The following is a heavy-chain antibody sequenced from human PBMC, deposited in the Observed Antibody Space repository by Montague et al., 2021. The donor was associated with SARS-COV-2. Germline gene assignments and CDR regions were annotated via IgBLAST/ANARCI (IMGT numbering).Heavy chain of an antibody. J-gene: IGHJ6*02. D-gene: IGHD6-6*01. Sequence: SETLSLTCTVHCRSLRWYYGAGSRHPPVNWRDWLGEIDLSGSTNYNPSLKSRVTISVDTSKNQFSLKLSSVTAADTAVYYCARSGWEQLVRARYYYYYSMDVWGQGTTVTVSS. V-gene: IGHV4-34*01. CDR3: ARSGWEQLVRARYYYYYSMDV. CDR2: IDLSGST. CDR1: CRSLRWYY.